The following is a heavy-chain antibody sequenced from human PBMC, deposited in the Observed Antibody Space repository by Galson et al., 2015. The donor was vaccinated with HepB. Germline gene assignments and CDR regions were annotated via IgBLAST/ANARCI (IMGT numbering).Heavy chain of an antibody. J-gene: IGHJ6*02. CDR2: INPNSGGT. V-gene: IGHV1-2*02. CDR1: GYTFTGYY. CDR3: ATLPNSNYGDYYYGMDV. D-gene: IGHD4-11*01. Sequence: SVKVSCKASGYTFTGYYMHWVRQAPGQGLEWMGWINPNSGGTNYAQKFQGRVTMTRDTSISTAYMELSRLRSDDTAVYYCATLPNSNYGDYYYGMDVWGQGTTVTVSS.